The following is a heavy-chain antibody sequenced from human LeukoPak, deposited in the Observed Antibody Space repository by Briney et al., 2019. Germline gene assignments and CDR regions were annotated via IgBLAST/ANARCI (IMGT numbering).Heavy chain of an antibody. CDR2: ISGSGGST. CDR3: AKGRAVEVVAAFNY. D-gene: IGHD2-15*01. V-gene: IGHV3-23*01. Sequence: PGRSLRLSCAASGFTFDDYAMPWVRQAPGKGLEWVSAISGSGGSTYYADSVKGRFTISRDNSKNTLYLQMNSLRAEDTAVYYCAKGRAVEVVAAFNYWGQGTVVTVSS. CDR1: GFTFDDYA. J-gene: IGHJ4*02.